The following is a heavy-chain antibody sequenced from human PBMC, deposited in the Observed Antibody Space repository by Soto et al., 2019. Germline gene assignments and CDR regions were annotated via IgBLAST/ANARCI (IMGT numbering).Heavy chain of an antibody. V-gene: IGHV3-30*04. CDR1: GFTFSSYT. CDR2: ITYNGNE. CDR3: ARELMPAAGSGDFYAMDV. D-gene: IGHD6-13*01. Sequence: GSLRLSCAASGFTFSSYTMHWVRQAPGKGLEWVAVITYNGNEYYTDSVRGRFTISRDSSRTTVYLQMNSLRPGDTALYYCARELMPAAGSGDFYAMDVWGQGTTVTVSS. J-gene: IGHJ6*02.